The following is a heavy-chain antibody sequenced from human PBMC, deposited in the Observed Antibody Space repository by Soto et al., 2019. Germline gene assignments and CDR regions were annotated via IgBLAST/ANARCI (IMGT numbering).Heavy chain of an antibody. CDR2: INHSGST. D-gene: IGHD2-15*01. V-gene: IGHV4-34*01. J-gene: IGHJ6*02. CDR3: ARLVVVAAPYYYYGMDV. Sequence: QVQLQQWGAGLLKPSETLSLTCAVYGGSFSGYYWSWIRQPPGKGLEWIGEINHSGSTNYNPSLKSRVTISEDPSKNQFSLKLSSVTAADTAVYYCARLVVVAAPYYYYGMDVWGQGTTVTVSS. CDR1: GGSFSGYY.